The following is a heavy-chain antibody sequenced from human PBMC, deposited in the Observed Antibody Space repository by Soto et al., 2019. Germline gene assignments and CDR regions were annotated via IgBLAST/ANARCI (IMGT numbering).Heavy chain of an antibody. CDR2: IIPNFGTA. CDR3: ARSQVGSSRLVTDYYYYYGMDV. D-gene: IGHD2-15*01. J-gene: IGHJ6*02. V-gene: IGHV1-69*01. Sequence: QVQLVQSGAEVKKPGSSVKVSCKAPGGTFSSYAISWVRQAPGQGLEWMVGIIPNFGTANYQQKFQGRVTITADESTSTFYTDLSSLRSEDTAVYYCARSQVGSSRLVTDYYYYYGMDVWCQGNTVTVSS. CDR1: GGTFSSYA.